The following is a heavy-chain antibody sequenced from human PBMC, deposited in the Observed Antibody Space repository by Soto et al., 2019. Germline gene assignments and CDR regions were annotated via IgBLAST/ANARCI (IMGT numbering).Heavy chain of an antibody. J-gene: IGHJ3*02. V-gene: IGHV4-59*01. D-gene: IGHD3-10*01. CDR1: GGSISSYY. CDR2: IYYSGST. Sequence: QVQLQESGPGLVKPSETLCLICSVCGGSISSYYWSWIRQPPGKGLEWIGYIYYSGSTNYNPSLKSRVTISVDTSKNQFSLKLSSVTAADTAVYYCARVWGGAFDIWGQGTMVTVSS. CDR3: ARVWGGAFDI.